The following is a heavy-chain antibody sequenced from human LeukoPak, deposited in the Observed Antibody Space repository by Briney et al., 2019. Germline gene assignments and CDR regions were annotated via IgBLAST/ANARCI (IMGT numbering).Heavy chain of an antibody. CDR2: IWYDGSNK. CDR1: GFTFSSHG. J-gene: IGHJ4*02. D-gene: IGHD3-10*01. V-gene: IGHV3-33*01. Sequence: GRSLRLSCAASGFTFSSHGMHWVRQAPGKGLEWVADIWYDGSNKNYADSVKGRFTISRDNSKNTVYLQMNSLRAEDTAVYYCARTEYASGNLPIDYWGQGTLVTVSS. CDR3: ARTEYASGNLPIDY.